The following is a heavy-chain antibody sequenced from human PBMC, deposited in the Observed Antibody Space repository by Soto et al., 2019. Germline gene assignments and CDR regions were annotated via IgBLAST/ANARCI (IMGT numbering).Heavy chain of an antibody. CDR1: SASVSSASYY. CDR2: IYFSGST. Sequence: SETLSLTCTVSSASVSSASYYWSWIRQSPGKGLEWIANIYFSGSTNYNPSLRSRVTISVDTSKNQFSLKLTSVTAADTAVYYCARVPVRIFGGVIASAYFDYWGRGTLVTVSS. J-gene: IGHJ4*02. V-gene: IGHV4-61*01. CDR3: ARVPVRIFGGVIASAYFDY. D-gene: IGHD3-16*02.